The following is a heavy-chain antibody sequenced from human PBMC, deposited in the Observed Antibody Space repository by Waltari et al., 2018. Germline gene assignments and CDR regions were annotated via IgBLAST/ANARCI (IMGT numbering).Heavy chain of an antibody. J-gene: IGHJ4*02. CDR2: IYYSGST. CDR1: GGSISSSSYY. Sequence: QLQLQESGPGLVKPSETLSLTCTVSGGSISSSSYYCGWIRQPPGKGLEWIGSIYYSGSTYYNPSLNSRVTISVDTSKNQFSRKLSSVTAADTAVYYCASLVRDGDNPIDYWGQGTLVTVSS. CDR3: ASLVRDGDNPIDY. V-gene: IGHV4-39*01. D-gene: IGHD1-1*01.